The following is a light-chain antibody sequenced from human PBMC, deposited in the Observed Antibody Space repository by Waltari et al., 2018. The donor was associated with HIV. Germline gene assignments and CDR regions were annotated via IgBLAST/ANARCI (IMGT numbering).Light chain of an antibody. J-gene: IGLJ2*01. Sequence: SGSPGQSITISCTGTSSDVGGYPYVSWYQQHPDKAPKLLIYDVSDRPSGVSNPFSGSRSGNTASLTISGLLPEDEADYYCSSYTTTSTFVVFGGGTKLTVL. CDR3: SSYTTTSTFVV. CDR1: SSDVGGYPY. V-gene: IGLV2-14*03. CDR2: DVS.